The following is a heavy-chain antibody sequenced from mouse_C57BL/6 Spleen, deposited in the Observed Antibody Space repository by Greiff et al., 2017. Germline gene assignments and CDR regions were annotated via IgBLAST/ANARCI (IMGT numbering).Heavy chain of an antibody. V-gene: IGHV1-22*01. CDR3: ARYYYDAMDY. D-gene: IGHD1-1*01. CDR2: INPNNGGT. Sequence: EVKLMESGPELVKPGASVKMSCKASGYTFTDYNMHWVKQSHGKSLEWIGYINPNNGGTSYNQKFKGKATLTVNKSSSTAYMELRSLTSEDSAVYYCARYYYDAMDYWGQGTSVTVSS. CDR1: GYTFTDYN. J-gene: IGHJ4*01.